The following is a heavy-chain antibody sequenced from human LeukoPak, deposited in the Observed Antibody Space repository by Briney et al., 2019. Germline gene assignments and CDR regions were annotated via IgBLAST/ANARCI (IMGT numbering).Heavy chain of an antibody. J-gene: IGHJ3*02. D-gene: IGHD4-17*01. CDR1: GFTFSSYP. CDR3: AREGTVTTLGDAFDI. Sequence: GGSLRLSCAASGFTFSSYPMHWVRQAPGKGLEYVSAITSDGGSTYYANSVKGRFTISRDNSKNTLYLQMNSLRAEDTAVYYCAREGTVTTLGDAFDIWGQGTMVTVSS. V-gene: IGHV3-64*01. CDR2: ITSDGGST.